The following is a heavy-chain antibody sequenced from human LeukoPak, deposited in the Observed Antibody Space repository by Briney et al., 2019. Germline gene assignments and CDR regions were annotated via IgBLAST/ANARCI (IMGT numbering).Heavy chain of an antibody. CDR3: ARSPEGYYYYYMDV. J-gene: IGHJ6*03. V-gene: IGHV3-48*01. Sequence: PGGSLRLSCAASGFTFSSYSMNWVRQAPGKGLEWVSYISSSSTTIYYADSVKGRFTISRDNAKNSLYLQMNSLRAEDTAVYYCARSPEGYYYYYMDVWGKGTTVTVSS. D-gene: IGHD1-14*01. CDR1: GFTFSSYS. CDR2: ISSSSTTI.